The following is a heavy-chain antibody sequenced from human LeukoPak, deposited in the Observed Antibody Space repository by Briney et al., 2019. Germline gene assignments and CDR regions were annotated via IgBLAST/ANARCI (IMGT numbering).Heavy chain of an antibody. V-gene: IGHV4-34*01. CDR3: ASLVYYYDSSGYYHSFDY. CDR2: INHSGST. D-gene: IGHD3-22*01. J-gene: IGHJ4*02. CDR1: GGSFSGYY. Sequence: PSETLSLTCAVYGGSFSGYYWSWIRQPPGKGLEWIGEINHSGSTNYNPSLKSRVTISVDTSKNQFSLKLSSVTAADTAVYYCASLVYYYDSSGYYHSFDYWGQGTLVTVSS.